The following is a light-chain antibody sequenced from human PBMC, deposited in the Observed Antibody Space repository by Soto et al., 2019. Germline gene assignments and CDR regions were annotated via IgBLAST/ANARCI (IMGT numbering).Light chain of an antibody. CDR2: GAS. Sequence: EIVLTQSPGTLSLSPGERATLSCRASQSVSSSYLAWYQQKPGQAPRLLIYGASSRATGIPSSFSGSGSGTDFALTISSLQPEDFATYYCQQTYNTPWTFGQGTKVDIK. CDR3: QQTYNTPWT. CDR1: QSVSSSY. J-gene: IGKJ1*01. V-gene: IGKV3-20*01.